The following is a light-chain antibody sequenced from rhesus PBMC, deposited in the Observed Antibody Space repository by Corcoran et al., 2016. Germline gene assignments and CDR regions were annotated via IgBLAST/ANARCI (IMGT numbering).Light chain of an antibody. Sequence: DIQMTQSPSSLSASVGDRVTITCRASENVNNYLNWYQHKPGKAPKLLIYKASTLQSGVPSRFSGSGSGTDYTFTISSLQPEDVATYYCQHGYGTPRTFGQGTKVEIK. J-gene: IGKJ1*01. V-gene: IGKV1-74*01. CDR2: KAS. CDR1: ENVNNY. CDR3: QHGYGTPRT.